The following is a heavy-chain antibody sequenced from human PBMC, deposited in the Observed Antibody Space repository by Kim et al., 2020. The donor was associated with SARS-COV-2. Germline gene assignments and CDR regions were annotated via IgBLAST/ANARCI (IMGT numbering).Heavy chain of an antibody. D-gene: IGHD3-10*01. CDR2: ISWNSGSF. CDR1: GFTFNVYA. J-gene: IGHJ6*04. Sequence: GGSLRLSCAASGFTFNVYAMHWVRQAPGKGLQWVSGISWNSGSFGYADSVRGRFSISRDNSKNSLYLQMNSLRPEDTALYYCAKTGEKGLNYYGSGKRLDVWGRGTTVIVSS. CDR3: AKTGEKGLNYYGSGKRLDV. V-gene: IGHV3-9*01.